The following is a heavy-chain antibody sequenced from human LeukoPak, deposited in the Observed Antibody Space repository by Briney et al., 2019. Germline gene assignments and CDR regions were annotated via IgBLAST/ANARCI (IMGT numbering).Heavy chain of an antibody. Sequence: GGSLRLPCAASGFTFSSYWMSWVRQAPGKGLEWVANIKQDGSEKYYVDSVKGRFTISRDNAKNSLYLQMNSLRAEDTAVYYCARSTLYYYYYYGMDVWGQGTTVTVSS. CDR1: GFTFSSYW. D-gene: IGHD5/OR15-5a*01. CDR2: IKQDGSEK. CDR3: ARSTLYYYYYYGMDV. J-gene: IGHJ6*02. V-gene: IGHV3-7*01.